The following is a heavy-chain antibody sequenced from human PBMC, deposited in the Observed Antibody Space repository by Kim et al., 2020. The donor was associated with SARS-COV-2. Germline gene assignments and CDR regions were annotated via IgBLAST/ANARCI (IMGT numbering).Heavy chain of an antibody. CDR2: IFYSGST. CDR1: GGFIGSSAYY. V-gene: IGHV4-39*01. D-gene: IGHD5-18*01. Sequence: SETLSLTCSLSGGFIGSSAYYWCWIRQPPGKALEWIGNIFYSGSTYYNPSLKTRVTMSVDMSKNQFSLKLSSVTAADTAVYYCARHTRFSAMEIDYWGQGTLVTVSS. J-gene: IGHJ4*02. CDR3: ARHTRFSAMEIDY.